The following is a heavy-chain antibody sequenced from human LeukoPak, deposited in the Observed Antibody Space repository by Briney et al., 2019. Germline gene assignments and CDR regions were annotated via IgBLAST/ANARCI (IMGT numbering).Heavy chain of an antibody. Sequence: TGGSLRLSCAASGFTFSSYWMSWVRQAPGKGLEWVANIKQDGSEKYYVDSVKGRFTISRDNAKNSLYLQMNSLRAEDTAVYYCARGVVIAPQTFDYWGQGTLVTVSS. CDR2: IKQDGSEK. V-gene: IGHV3-7*03. CDR3: ARGVVIAPQTFDY. D-gene: IGHD2-21*01. J-gene: IGHJ4*02. CDR1: GFTFSSYW.